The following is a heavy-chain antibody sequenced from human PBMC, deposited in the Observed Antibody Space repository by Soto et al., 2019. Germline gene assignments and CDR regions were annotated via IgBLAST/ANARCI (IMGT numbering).Heavy chain of an antibody. D-gene: IGHD7-27*01. V-gene: IGHV3-30-3*01. Sequence: QVQLVESGGGVVQPGRSLRLSCAASGFTFSSYAMHWVRQAPGKGLEWVAVISYDGSNKYYADSVKGRFTIARDNSKNTLYLKINSLRAEDTALYYCASWVRAFDIWGQGTMVTVSS. J-gene: IGHJ3*02. CDR3: ASWVRAFDI. CDR2: ISYDGSNK. CDR1: GFTFSSYA.